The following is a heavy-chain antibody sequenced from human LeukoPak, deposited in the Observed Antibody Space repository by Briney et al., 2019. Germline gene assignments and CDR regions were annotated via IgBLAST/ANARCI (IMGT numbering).Heavy chain of an antibody. V-gene: IGHV3-48*01. Sequence: GESLRLSCVASGFAFSNYNMDWVRQAPGKGLEWVSYISGSGDAIFYVDSVRGRFTISRDNAKNSVYLQMNSLRAEDTAVYYCARTYGSGSLDYGGQGRLASVSS. J-gene: IGHJ4*02. CDR1: GFAFSNYN. CDR3: ARTYGSGSLDY. CDR2: ISGSGDAI. D-gene: IGHD2-15*01.